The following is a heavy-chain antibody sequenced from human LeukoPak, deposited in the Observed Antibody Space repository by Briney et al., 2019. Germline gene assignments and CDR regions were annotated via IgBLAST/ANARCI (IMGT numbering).Heavy chain of an antibody. CDR3: ARGSGIDGYSSSWYLKYDY. Sequence: KPSETLSLTCTVSGGSISSYYWSWIRQPPGKGLEWIGYIYYSGSTYYNPSLKSRVTISVDTSKNQFSLKLSSVTAADTAVYYCARGSGIDGYSSSWYLKYDYWGQGTLVTVSS. CDR2: IYYSGST. J-gene: IGHJ4*02. V-gene: IGHV4-59*12. CDR1: GGSISSYY. D-gene: IGHD6-13*01.